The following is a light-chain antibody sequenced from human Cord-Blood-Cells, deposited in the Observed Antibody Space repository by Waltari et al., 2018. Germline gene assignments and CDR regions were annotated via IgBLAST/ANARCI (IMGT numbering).Light chain of an antibody. CDR1: QSVSSY. V-gene: IGKV3-11*01. Sequence: EIVLPQSPATLSLSPGVRATLSCRASQSVSSYLAWYQQKPGQAPRLLIYDASNRATGIPARFSGSGSGTDFTLTISSLEPEDFAVYYCQQRSNWPPLTFGGGTKVEIK. CDR3: QQRSNWPPLT. CDR2: DAS. J-gene: IGKJ4*01.